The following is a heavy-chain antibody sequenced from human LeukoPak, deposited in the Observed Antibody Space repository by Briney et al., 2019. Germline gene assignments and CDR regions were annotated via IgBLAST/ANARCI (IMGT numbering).Heavy chain of an antibody. Sequence: GGSLRLSCAASGFTFSSYAMSWVRQAPGKGLEWVSAISGSGGSTYYADSVKGRFTISRDNSKNTLYLQMNSLRAEDTAVYYCARVYSNGVGGYFDYWGQGTLVTVSS. CDR3: ARVYSNGVGGYFDY. CDR1: GFTFSSYA. CDR2: ISGSGGST. J-gene: IGHJ4*02. V-gene: IGHV3-23*01. D-gene: IGHD6-19*01.